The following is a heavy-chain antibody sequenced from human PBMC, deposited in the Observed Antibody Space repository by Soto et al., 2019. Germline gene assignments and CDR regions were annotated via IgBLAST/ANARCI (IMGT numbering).Heavy chain of an antibody. D-gene: IGHD5-12*01. Sequence: GGSLRLSCTASGFTFGDYAMSWVRQAPGKGLEWVGFIRSKAYGGTTEYAASVKGRFTISRDDSKSIAYLQMNSLKTEDTAVYYCTRSPPLNSGYLYFDYWGQGTLVTVSS. CDR2: IRSKAYGGTT. CDR3: TRSPPLNSGYLYFDY. V-gene: IGHV3-49*04. J-gene: IGHJ4*02. CDR1: GFTFGDYA.